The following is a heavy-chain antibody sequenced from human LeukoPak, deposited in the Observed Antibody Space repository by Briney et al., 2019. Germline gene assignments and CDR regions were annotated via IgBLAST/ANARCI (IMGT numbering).Heavy chain of an antibody. CDR2: IGTAGDT. Sequence: PGGSLRLSCAASRFTFSSYDMHWVRQATGKGLEWVSAIGTAGDTYYPGSVKGRFTISRENAKNSLYLQMNSLRAGDTAVYYCARAPSPYYYYGMDVWGQGTTVTVSS. V-gene: IGHV3-13*01. J-gene: IGHJ6*02. CDR3: ARAPSPYYYYGMDV. CDR1: RFTFSSYD.